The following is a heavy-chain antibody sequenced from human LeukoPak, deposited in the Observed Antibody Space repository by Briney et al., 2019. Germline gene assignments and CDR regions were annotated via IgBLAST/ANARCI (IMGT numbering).Heavy chain of an antibody. V-gene: IGHV4-39*01. D-gene: IGHD4-17*01. Sequence: SETLSLTCTVSGGSISSSSYYWGWIRQPPGKGLEWIGSIYYRGSTYYNPSLKSRVTISVDTSKNQFSLKLSSVTAADTAVYYCARSYGDPLFDYWGQGTLVTVSS. CDR2: IYYRGST. CDR1: GGSISSSSYY. CDR3: ARSYGDPLFDY. J-gene: IGHJ4*02.